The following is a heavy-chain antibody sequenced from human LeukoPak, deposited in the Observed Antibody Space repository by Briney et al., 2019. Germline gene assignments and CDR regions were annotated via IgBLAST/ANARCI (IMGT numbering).Heavy chain of an antibody. CDR2: IWSDATNR. V-gene: IGHV3-33*01. D-gene: IGHD4-11*01. CDR3: ARDAQRGFDYSNSLEY. Sequence: PGGSLRLSCAASGFIFSHYGMHWVRQAPGKGLEWVAVIWSDATNRFYGASVKGRFTISRGNSQNTVFLQMNSLRAEDTAIYYCARDAQRGFDYSNSLEYWGHGTLVTVSS. CDR1: GFIFSHYG. J-gene: IGHJ4*01.